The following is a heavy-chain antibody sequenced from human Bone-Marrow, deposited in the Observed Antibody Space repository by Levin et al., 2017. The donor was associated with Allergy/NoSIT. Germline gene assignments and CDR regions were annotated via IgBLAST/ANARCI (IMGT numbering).Heavy chain of an antibody. J-gene: IGHJ4*02. CDR3: ARVLQLWTPFDY. D-gene: IGHD5-18*01. V-gene: IGHV4-61*01. Sequence: RSQTLSLTCTVSGGSVSSGSYYWSWIRQPPGKGLEWIGYIYYSGSTNYNPSLKSRVTISVDTSKNQFSLKLSSVTAADTAVYYCARVLQLWTPFDYWGQGTLVTVSS. CDR2: IYYSGST. CDR1: GGSVSSGSYY.